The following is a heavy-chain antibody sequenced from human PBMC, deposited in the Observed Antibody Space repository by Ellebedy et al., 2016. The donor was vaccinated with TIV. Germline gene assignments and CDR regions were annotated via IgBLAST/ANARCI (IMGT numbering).Heavy chain of an antibody. D-gene: IGHD5-18*01. CDR2: ISGDGGTT. CDR1: GFTFDDYA. J-gene: IGHJ6*02. V-gene: IGHV3-43*02. CDR3: AKGLPDVYYFHYYAMDV. Sequence: PGGSLRLSCAASGFTFDDYAMHWVRQGPGKGLEWVSLISGDGGTTYYADSVKGRFTISRDNSKNSLYLQMNSLRTEDTALYYCAKGLPDVYYFHYYAMDVWGQGTTVTVSS.